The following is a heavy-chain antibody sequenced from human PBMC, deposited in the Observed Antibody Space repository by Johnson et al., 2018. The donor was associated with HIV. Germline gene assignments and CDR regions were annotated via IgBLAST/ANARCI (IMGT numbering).Heavy chain of an antibody. CDR1: GFTFSSYW. V-gene: IGHV3-7*03. J-gene: IGHJ3*02. D-gene: IGHD3-22*01. Sequence: VQLVESGGGLVQPGGSLRLSCAASGFTFSSYWMSWVRQAPGKGLEWVANIKQDGSEKYYVDSVKGRFTISGDNAKNSLYLQMNSLRAEDTAMYYCTRTDDIYNYDISGFVDAFDIWGQVTMVTVSS. CDR3: TRTDDIYNYDISGFVDAFDI. CDR2: IKQDGSEK.